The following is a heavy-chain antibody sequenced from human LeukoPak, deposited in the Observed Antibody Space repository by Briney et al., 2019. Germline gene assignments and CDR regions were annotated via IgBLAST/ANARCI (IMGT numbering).Heavy chain of an antibody. V-gene: IGHV1-18*01. Sequence: ASVKVSCKASGYTFTSYGTSWVRQAPGQGLEWMGWISAYNGNTNYAQKLQGRVTMTTDTSTSTAYMELRSLRSDDTAVYYCATTGESSGYYQRFDCWGQGTLVTVSS. CDR3: ATTGESSGYYQRFDC. CDR1: GYTFTSYG. J-gene: IGHJ4*02. D-gene: IGHD3-22*01. CDR2: ISAYNGNT.